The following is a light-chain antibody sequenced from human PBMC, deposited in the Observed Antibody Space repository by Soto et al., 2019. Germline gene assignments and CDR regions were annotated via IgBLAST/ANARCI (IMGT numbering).Light chain of an antibody. J-gene: IGLJ1*01. V-gene: IGLV2-14*03. Sequence: QSALTQPASASGSPGASITISCTGSSSDIGAYDSVSLYQQHPGKAPRLVIYDVSDRPSGVSNRFSCSKSGNTASLTISGLQAEDEADYYCCSYASISTPSYVFGTGTKVTV. CDR3: CSYASISTPSYV. CDR1: SSDIGAYDS. CDR2: DVS.